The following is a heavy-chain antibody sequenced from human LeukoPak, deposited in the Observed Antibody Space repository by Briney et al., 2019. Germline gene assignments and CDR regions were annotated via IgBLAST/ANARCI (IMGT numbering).Heavy chain of an antibody. CDR2: IKQDASVR. V-gene: IGHV3-7*01. CDR1: GISFSSSW. Sequence: GGSLRLSCAASGISFSSSWMSWVRQAPGRGLEWVANIKQDASVRYYVDSVKGRFTISRDNSKNTLYLQMNSLRAEDTAVYYCAVVVLNAFDIWGQGTMVTVSS. CDR3: AVVVLNAFDI. J-gene: IGHJ3*02. D-gene: IGHD2-15*01.